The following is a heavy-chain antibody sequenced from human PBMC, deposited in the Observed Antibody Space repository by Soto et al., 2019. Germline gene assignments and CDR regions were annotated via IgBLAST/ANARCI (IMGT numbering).Heavy chain of an antibody. CDR2: MSITDAI. J-gene: IGHJ4*02. Sequence: GGSLRLSCAASGFTFRTYNMNWVRQAPGKGLEWVSYMSITDAIFYADSVRGRFTISRDNAKNLLALQMNSLREEDTAVYYCVRDSAWAFDLWGQRNLVTVSS. V-gene: IGHV3-48*02. CDR3: VRDSAWAFDL. CDR1: GFTFRTYN. D-gene: IGHD1-26*01.